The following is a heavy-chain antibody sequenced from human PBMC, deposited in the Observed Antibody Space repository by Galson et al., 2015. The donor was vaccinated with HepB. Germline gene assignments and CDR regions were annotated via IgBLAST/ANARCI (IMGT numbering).Heavy chain of an antibody. Sequence: SLRLSCAASGFTFSDHYMDWVRQAPGKGLEWVGRTRNKANSYTTEYAASVKGRFTISRDDSKNSLYLQMNSLKTEDTAVYYCARVGPEISDYYWGQGTLVTVSS. D-gene: IGHD6-25*01. CDR1: GFTFSDHY. J-gene: IGHJ4*02. CDR2: TRNKANSYTT. V-gene: IGHV3-72*01. CDR3: ARVGPEISDYY.